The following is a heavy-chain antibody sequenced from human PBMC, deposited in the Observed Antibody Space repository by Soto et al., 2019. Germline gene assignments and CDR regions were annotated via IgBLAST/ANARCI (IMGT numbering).Heavy chain of an antibody. J-gene: IGHJ6*02. D-gene: IGHD3-3*01. CDR2: ISNYNGNS. CDR3: ARVLSYDFLVPRYGMDV. Sequence: ASVKVSCKASGYSFTNYGMNWVRQAPGQGFEWMGWISNYNGNSKYAEDVQDRITMTADPFTTITYMELRSLRSDDTAVYSCARVLSYDFLVPRYGMDVWGQGTTVTVSS. V-gene: IGHV1-18*01. CDR1: GYSFTNYG.